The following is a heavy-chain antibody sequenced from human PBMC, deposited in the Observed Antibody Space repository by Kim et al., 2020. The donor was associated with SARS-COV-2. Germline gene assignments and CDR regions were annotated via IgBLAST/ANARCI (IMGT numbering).Heavy chain of an antibody. CDR3: ASDSSGYYSFDY. V-gene: IGHV3-53*01. J-gene: IGHJ4*02. Sequence: YYADSVKGRFTISRDNSKNTLYLQMNSLRAEDTAVYYCASDSSGYYSFDYWGQGTLVTVSS. D-gene: IGHD3-22*01.